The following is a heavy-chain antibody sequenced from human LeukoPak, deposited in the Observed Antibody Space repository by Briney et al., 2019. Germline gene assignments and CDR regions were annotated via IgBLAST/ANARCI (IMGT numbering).Heavy chain of an antibody. CDR3: ARLSMELYGDHRDY. D-gene: IGHD4-17*01. CDR2: IYYSGST. Sequence: PSETLSLTCTVSGGSISSSSYYWGWIRQPPGKGLEWIGSIYYSGSTYYNPSLKSRVTISVDTSKNQFSLKLSSVTAADTAVYYCARLSMELYGDHRDYWGQGTLVTVSS. J-gene: IGHJ4*02. V-gene: IGHV4-39*01. CDR1: GGSISSSSYY.